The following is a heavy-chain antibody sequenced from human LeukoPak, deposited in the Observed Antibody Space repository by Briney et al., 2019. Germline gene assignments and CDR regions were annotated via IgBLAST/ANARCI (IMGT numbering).Heavy chain of an antibody. CDR1: GGSISSGSYY. V-gene: IGHV4-61*02. J-gene: IGHJ4*02. D-gene: IGHD7-27*01. Sequence: SETLSLTCTVSGGSISSGSYYWSWIRQPAGKGLEWIGRFYTSGSTNYNPSLKSRVTISVDTSKNQFSLKLSSVTAADTAIYYCAGNLGRHFDCWGQGALVTVSS. CDR2: FYTSGST. CDR3: AGNLGRHFDC.